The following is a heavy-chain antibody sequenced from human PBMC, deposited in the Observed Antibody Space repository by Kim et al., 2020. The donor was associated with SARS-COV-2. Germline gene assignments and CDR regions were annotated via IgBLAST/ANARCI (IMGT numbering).Heavy chain of an antibody. CDR3: AREGGSSGHCGYFDY. J-gene: IGHJ4*02. V-gene: IGHV3-30*04. CDR2: FLSDGHVK. Sequence: GGSLRLSCEASGFTFSTYVMHWVRQAPGKGLEWVSGFLSDGHVKHYADSVKGGFTIFRDNSKNTIYLQMDNLRTEDTAVYYCAREGGSSGHCGYFDYWGQGALVTVSS. CDR1: GFTFSTYV. D-gene: IGHD2-21*02.